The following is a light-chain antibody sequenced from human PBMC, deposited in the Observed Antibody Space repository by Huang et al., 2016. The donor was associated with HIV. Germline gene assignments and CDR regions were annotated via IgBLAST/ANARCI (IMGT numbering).Light chain of an antibody. V-gene: IGKV1-5*03. Sequence: DIQMTQSPSTLSASVGDRVTITCRPSQSISSLSAWYQQKPGKAPNLLIYKSSNVENGVPSRFSGSVSGTEFTLTISTLQPDDSATYYCRQYNSLLTFGGGTKVEIK. CDR1: QSISSL. CDR2: KSS. CDR3: RQYNSLLT. J-gene: IGKJ4*01.